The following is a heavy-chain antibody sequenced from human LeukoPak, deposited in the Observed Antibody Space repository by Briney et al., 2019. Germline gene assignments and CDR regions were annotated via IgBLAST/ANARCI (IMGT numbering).Heavy chain of an antibody. CDR1: GFTVSSNY. Sequence: PGGSLRLSCAASGFTVSSNYMTWVRQAPGKELEWVSVIYSDGSTFYADSVKGRFTISRDNSKDTLYLQMNSLRADDTAVYFCARDHRIGGSWGQGTLVTVSS. CDR2: IYSDGST. CDR3: ARDHRIGGS. D-gene: IGHD3-16*01. V-gene: IGHV3-53*01. J-gene: IGHJ4*02.